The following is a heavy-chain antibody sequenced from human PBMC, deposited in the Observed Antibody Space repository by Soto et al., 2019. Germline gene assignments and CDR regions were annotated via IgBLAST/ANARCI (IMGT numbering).Heavy chain of an antibody. J-gene: IGHJ2*01. CDR2: IIGSGSNS. V-gene: IGHV3-23*01. CDR1: GVTFSAYG. CDR3: AKGRAVAGYWYLDI. D-gene: IGHD6-19*01. Sequence: EVQLLESGGDLAQPGGSLRLSCAASGVTFSAYGMNWVRQAPGKGLEWVSGIIGSGSNSYYADSVKGRFTISRDNSKNTLDLQMNSMRAEDTGVYYCAKGRAVAGYWYLDIWGRGTLVSVSS.